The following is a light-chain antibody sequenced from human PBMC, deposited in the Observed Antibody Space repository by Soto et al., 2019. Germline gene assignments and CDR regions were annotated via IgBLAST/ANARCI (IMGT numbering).Light chain of an antibody. Sequence: EIVLTHSQRTQSLSPVQRATLSSSASQSVRSLLASYQQSPGQAPRLLIDDVSRRASGIPDRFSGSGSGTEFTLAISCLQSEDFEIYYCQQYNSWPITFGQGTRLE. J-gene: IGKJ5*01. CDR1: QSVRSL. CDR2: DVS. V-gene: IGKV3D-15*01. CDR3: QQYNSWPIT.